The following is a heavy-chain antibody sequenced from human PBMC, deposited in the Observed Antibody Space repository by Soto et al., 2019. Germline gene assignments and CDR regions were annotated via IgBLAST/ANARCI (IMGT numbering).Heavy chain of an antibody. CDR1: VFTFGSYA. J-gene: IGHJ5*02. D-gene: IGHD3-22*01. CDR3: AHTRIITYYYDSSGRGGWFDP. CDR2: ISGSVGST. V-gene: IGHV3-23*01. Sequence: GWSLRLSCAASVFTFGSYAMSWVRHAPWKGLEWVSAISGSVGSTYYADSVKGRFTISRDNSKNTLYLQMNRLRAEDTAVSYCAHTRIITYYYDSSGRGGWFDPGSQGTGVTV.